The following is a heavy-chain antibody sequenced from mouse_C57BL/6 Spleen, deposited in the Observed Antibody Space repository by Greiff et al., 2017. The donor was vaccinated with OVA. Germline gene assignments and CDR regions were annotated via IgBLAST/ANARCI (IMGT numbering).Heavy chain of an antibody. Sequence: VQLQQSGPELVKPGASVKIPCKASGYTFTDYNMDWVKQSHGKSLEWIGDINPNNGGTIYNQKFKGKATLTVDKSSSTAYMELRSLTSEDTAVYYCARPNSCGSSAWFAYWGQGTLVTVSA. D-gene: IGHD1-1*01. CDR1: GYTFTDYN. V-gene: IGHV1-18*01. CDR3: ARPNSCGSSAWFAY. J-gene: IGHJ3*01. CDR2: INPNNGGT.